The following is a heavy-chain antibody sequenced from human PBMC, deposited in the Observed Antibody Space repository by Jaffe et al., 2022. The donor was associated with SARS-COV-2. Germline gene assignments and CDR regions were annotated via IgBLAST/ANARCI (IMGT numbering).Heavy chain of an antibody. Sequence: QVQLQESGPGLVKPSQTLSLTCTVSGGSISSGSYYWSWIRQPAGKGLEWIGRIYTSGSTNYNPSLKSRVTISVDTSKNQFSLKLSSVTAADTAVYYCATGFGGMGYAFDIWGQGTMVTVSS. CDR1: GGSISSGSYY. CDR2: IYTSGST. J-gene: IGHJ3*02. D-gene: IGHD3-10*01. CDR3: ATGFGGMGYAFDI. V-gene: IGHV4-61*02.